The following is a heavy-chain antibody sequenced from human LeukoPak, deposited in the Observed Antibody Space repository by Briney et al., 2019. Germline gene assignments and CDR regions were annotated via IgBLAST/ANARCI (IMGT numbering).Heavy chain of an antibody. V-gene: IGHV4-30-4*08. D-gene: IGHD3-3*01. J-gene: IGHJ4*02. CDR2: IYYSGST. Sequence: LRLSCAASGFTFSDYYMSWIRQPPGKGLEWIGYIYYSGSTYYNPSLKSRVTISVDTSKSQFSLKLSSVTAADTAVYYCARGADFWSGYSFDYWGQGTLVTVSS. CDR1: GFTFSDYY. CDR3: ARGADFWSGYSFDY.